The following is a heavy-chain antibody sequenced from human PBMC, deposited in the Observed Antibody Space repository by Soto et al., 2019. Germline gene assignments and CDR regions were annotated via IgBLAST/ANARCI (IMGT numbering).Heavy chain of an antibody. CDR1: GGSFRTGSLS. J-gene: IGHJ6*02. CDR2: IYYSGST. CDR3: ARWSLVTTVIGGNYYGMDV. V-gene: IGHV4-61*01. D-gene: IGHD4-17*01. Sequence: HSETLYLTCTVSGGSFRTGSLSWSWNRQPPGKGLEWIGYIYYSGSTSYNPSLKSPVTISVDTSKNQFSLKLTSVTAADTAVYYCARWSLVTTVIGGNYYGMDVWGQGTTVTVSS.